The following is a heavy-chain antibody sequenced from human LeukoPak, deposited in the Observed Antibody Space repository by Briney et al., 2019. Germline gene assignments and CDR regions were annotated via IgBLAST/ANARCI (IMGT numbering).Heavy chain of an antibody. J-gene: IGHJ4*02. CDR1: GFTFSNYA. CDR3: AREAPSGSLADY. V-gene: IGHV3-30*04. CDR2: ISYAGSNE. Sequence: PGGSLRLSCAPSGFTFSNYAMHWVRQAPGKGLEWVAVISYAGSNEHYADSMKGRFTISRDNSKNTLFLQMNSPTEEDTAVYFCAREAPSGSLADYWGQGTLVTVSS. D-gene: IGHD1-26*01.